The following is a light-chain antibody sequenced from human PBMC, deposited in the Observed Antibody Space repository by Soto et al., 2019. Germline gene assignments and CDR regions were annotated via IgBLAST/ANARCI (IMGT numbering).Light chain of an antibody. CDR1: GSNIGSHN. Sequence: QSVLAQPPSASGTPGQRVTISCSGSGSNIGSHNVYWYQHIPGTAPKLLIRENDQRPSGVPDRFSGSKSGTSGSLAISGLRSEDGAYYYWATLDGRLSCYVFGTGTKVTVL. V-gene: IGLV1-47*01. J-gene: IGLJ1*01. CDR3: ATLDGRLSCYV. CDR2: END.